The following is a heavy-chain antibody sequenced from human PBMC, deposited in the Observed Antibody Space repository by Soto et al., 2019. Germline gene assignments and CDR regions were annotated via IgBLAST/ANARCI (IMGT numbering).Heavy chain of an antibody. V-gene: IGHV1-18*01. CDR3: ARDRSHDWLVHAY. J-gene: IGHJ4*02. CDR1: GYTFTSSG. D-gene: IGHD6-19*01. Sequence: ASVKVSCRASGYTFTSSGISWVRQAPGQGLEWMGWISVYNGNTKYAQKFQGRVTMTKDTSTSTAYMELRNLRPDDTAVYYCARDRSHDWLVHAYWGQGTLVTVSS. CDR2: ISVYNGNT.